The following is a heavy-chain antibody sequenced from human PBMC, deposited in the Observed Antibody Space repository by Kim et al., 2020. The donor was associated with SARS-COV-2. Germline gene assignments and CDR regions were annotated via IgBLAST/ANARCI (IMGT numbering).Heavy chain of an antibody. V-gene: IGHV3-23*01. CDR3: AKGNPRDTAMVNHRWYFDY. CDR2: ISGSGGST. Sequence: GGSLRLSCAASGFTFSSYAMSWVRQAPGKGLEWVSAISGSGGSTYYADSVKGRFTISRDNSKNTLYLQMNSLRAEDTAVYYCAKGNPRDTAMVNHRWYFDYWGQGTLVTVSS. CDR1: GFTFSSYA. D-gene: IGHD5-18*01. J-gene: IGHJ4*02.